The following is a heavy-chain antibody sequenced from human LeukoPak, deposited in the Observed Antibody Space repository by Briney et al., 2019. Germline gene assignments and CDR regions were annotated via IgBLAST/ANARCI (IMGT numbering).Heavy chain of an antibody. CDR1: GFTFSSYG. D-gene: IGHD6-13*01. V-gene: IGHV3-48*04. Sequence: PGGSLRLSCAASGFTFSSYGMHWVRQAPGKGLEWVSYISDHGKGRNYVDSVKGRFTISRDNAKNSLYLQMNSLRVEDTAVYFCARARIAAPLLDYWGQGTLVTVSS. J-gene: IGHJ4*02. CDR3: ARARIAAPLLDY. CDR2: ISDHGKGR.